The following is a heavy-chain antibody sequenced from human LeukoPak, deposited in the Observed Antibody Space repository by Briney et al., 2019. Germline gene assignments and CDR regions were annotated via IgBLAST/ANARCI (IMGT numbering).Heavy chain of an antibody. CDR3: ARDHRIAAASAWFDP. V-gene: IGHV1-69*13. CDR1: GGTFSSYA. CDR2: IIPIFGTA. J-gene: IGHJ5*02. D-gene: IGHD6-13*01. Sequence: GASVKVSCKASGGTFSSYAISWVRQAPGQGLEWMGGIIPIFGTANYAQKFQGRVTITADESTSTAYMELSSLRSEDTAVYYCARDHRIAAASAWFDPWGQGTLVTVSS.